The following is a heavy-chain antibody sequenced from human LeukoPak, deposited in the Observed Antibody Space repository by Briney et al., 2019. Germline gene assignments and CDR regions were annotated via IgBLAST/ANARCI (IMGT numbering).Heavy chain of an antibody. J-gene: IGHJ6*02. CDR1: GYTFTSYG. Sequence: ASVKVSCKASGYTFTSYGISWVRQAPGQGLEWMGWISAYNGNTNYAQKLQGRVTMTTDTSTSTAYMELRSLRSDDTAVYYCARVSGYCSGGSCYFYYYYYGMDVWGQGTTVTVSS. D-gene: IGHD2-15*01. CDR3: ARVSGYCSGGSCYFYYYYYGMDV. CDR2: ISAYNGNT. V-gene: IGHV1-18*01.